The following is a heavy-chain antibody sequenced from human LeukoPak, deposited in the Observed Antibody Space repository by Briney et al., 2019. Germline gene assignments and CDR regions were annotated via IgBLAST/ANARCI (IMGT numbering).Heavy chain of an antibody. CDR1: GFTLSNAS. D-gene: IGHD6-19*01. Sequence: RGSTRLSSAASGFTLSNASISWVRPVPRKGMEWVGRFKSKTDGGTTDYAAPVKGRFTISRDDSKNTLYLQMNSLKTEDTAVYYCTTQYSSGWYVAFDMWGQGTMVTVSS. CDR3: TTQYSSGWYVAFDM. CDR2: FKSKTDGGTT. V-gene: IGHV3-15*01. J-gene: IGHJ3*02.